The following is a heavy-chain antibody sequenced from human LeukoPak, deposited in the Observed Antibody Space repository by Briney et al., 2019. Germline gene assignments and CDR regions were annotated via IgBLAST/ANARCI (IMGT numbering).Heavy chain of an antibody. Sequence: SETLSLTCTVSGGSISSGDYYWSWIRQPPGKGLEWIGYIYYSGSTHYNPSLKSRVTISVDTSKNQFSLKLSSVTAADTAVYYCASEGSSGYVDYWGQGTLVTVSS. D-gene: IGHD5-12*01. CDR3: ASEGSSGYVDY. CDR2: IYYSGST. J-gene: IGHJ4*02. V-gene: IGHV4-30-4*01. CDR1: GGSISSGDYY.